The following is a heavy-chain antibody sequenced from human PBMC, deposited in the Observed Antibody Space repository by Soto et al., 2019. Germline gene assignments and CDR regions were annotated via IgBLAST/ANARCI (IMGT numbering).Heavy chain of an antibody. D-gene: IGHD3-10*01. V-gene: IGHV3-7*04. Sequence: GGSLRLSCAASRFTFSSYWMSWVRQAPGKGLEWVANINLDGSEKYYVDSMKGRFTISRDNAKSSLYLQMNSLRAEDTAVYYCARVVPAYGSATYSDYWGQGTLVTVSS. CDR3: ARVVPAYGSATYSDY. CDR2: INLDGSEK. CDR1: RFTFSSYW. J-gene: IGHJ4*02.